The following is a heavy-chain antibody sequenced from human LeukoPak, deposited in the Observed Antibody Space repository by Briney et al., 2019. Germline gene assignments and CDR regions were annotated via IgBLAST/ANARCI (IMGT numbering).Heavy chain of an antibody. CDR3: AGGRYYGSGSKNWFDS. J-gene: IGHJ5*01. CDR2: IIPILGIA. V-gene: IGHV1-69*02. Sequence: ASVKVSCKTSGDTFSDYTVNWVRQGPGQGLEWMGRIIPILGIATYAQKFQDRVTITADRSTSTAYMELSSLRSEDAAVYYCAGGRYYGSGSKNWFDSWGQGTPVTVSS. CDR1: GDTFSDYT. D-gene: IGHD3-10*01.